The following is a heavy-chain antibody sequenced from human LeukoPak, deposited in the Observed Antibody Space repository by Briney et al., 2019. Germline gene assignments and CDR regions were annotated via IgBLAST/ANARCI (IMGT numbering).Heavy chain of an antibody. V-gene: IGHV1-69*01. CDR1: GGTLSSYA. CDR2: VIPIFGTA. CDR3: ARSNPDGGYSYGTYYAWFDP. J-gene: IGHJ5*02. Sequence: SVKVSCKASGGTLSSYAISWVRKAPGQGLEWMGGVIPIFGTANYAQKFQGRVTITEDESTSTAYMELSSLRSEDTAVYYCARSNPDGGYSYGTYYAWFDPWGQGTLVTVSS. D-gene: IGHD5-18*01.